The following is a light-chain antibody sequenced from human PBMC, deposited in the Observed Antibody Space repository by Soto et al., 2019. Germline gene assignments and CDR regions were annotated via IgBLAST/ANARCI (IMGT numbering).Light chain of an antibody. CDR1: QSISSY. Sequence: DIQMTQSPASLASSVGCRVTSRFRASQSISSYLNWYQQKPGKAPKLLIYAASSLQSGVPSRFSGSGSGTDFTLTISSLQPEDFATYYCQQSYSTPAFGGGTKVDI. V-gene: IGKV1-39*01. CDR3: QQSYSTPA. CDR2: AAS. J-gene: IGKJ4*01.